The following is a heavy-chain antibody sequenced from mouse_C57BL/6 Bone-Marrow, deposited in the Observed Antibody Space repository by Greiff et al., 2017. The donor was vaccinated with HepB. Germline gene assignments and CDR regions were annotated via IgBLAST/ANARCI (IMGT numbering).Heavy chain of an antibody. CDR2: IYPGNSDT. V-gene: IGHV1-5*01. D-gene: IGHD1-1*01. CDR3: TRSFFITTVDYYAMDY. Sequence: EVQLQQSGTVLARPGASVKMSCKTSGYTFTSYWMHWVKQRPGQGLEWIGAIYPGNSDTSYNQKFKGKAKLTAVTSASTAYMELSSLTNEDSAVYYCTRSFFITTVDYYAMDYWGQGTSVTVSS. J-gene: IGHJ4*01. CDR1: GYTFTSYW.